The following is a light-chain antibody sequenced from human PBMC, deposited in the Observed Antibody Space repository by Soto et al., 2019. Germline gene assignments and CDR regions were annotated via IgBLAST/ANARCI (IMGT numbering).Light chain of an antibody. CDR1: QSVSSGY. CDR3: QHCDSSRIT. J-gene: IGKJ4*01. V-gene: IGKV3-20*01. Sequence: EIVLTQSPGTLSLSPGARATLSCRASQSVSSGYLAWYQQKRGQAPRLLIYGASSRATGIPDRFSGSASGTDFTLTISRLEPEDFAVYFCQHCDSSRITFGGGTKVDIK. CDR2: GAS.